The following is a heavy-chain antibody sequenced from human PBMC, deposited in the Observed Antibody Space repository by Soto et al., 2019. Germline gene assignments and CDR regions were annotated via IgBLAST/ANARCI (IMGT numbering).Heavy chain of an antibody. J-gene: IGHJ6*02. CDR2: IYTSGST. D-gene: IGHD6-19*01. CDR3: ALSSGHNYYYGTDV. CDR1: GGSISSYY. V-gene: IGHV4-4*07. Sequence: QVQLQESGPGLVKPSETLSLTCTVSGGSISSYYWSWIRQPAGKGLEWIGRIYTSGSTNYNPSLNSRVTRSVDTSKSHFSLKLSSVTVADTAVYYCALSSGHNYYYGTDVCGQGTTVTVFS.